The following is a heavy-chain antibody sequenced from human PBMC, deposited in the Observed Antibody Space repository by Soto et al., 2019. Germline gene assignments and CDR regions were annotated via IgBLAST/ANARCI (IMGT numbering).Heavy chain of an antibody. J-gene: IGHJ4*02. V-gene: IGHV4-30-4*01. CDR1: GGSISSGDYY. D-gene: IGHD6-13*01. CDR3: ARSRGIAAAGITFDY. CDR2: IYYSGST. Sequence: SETLSLTCTVSGGSISSGDYYWSWIRQPPGKGLEWIGYIYYSGSTYYNPSLKSRVTISVDTSKNQFSLKLSSVTAADTAVYYCARSRGIAAAGITFDYWGQGTLVTVSS.